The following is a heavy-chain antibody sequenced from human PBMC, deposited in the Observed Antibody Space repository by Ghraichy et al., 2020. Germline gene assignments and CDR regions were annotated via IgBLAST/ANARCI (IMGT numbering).Heavy chain of an antibody. V-gene: IGHV3-23*01. CDR3: AKDPDSSRPSGWFDP. CDR1: GFTFSSYA. Sequence: LSLTCAASGFTFSSYAMSWVRQAPGKGLEWVSAISGSGGSTYYADSVKGRFTISRDNSKNTLYLQMNSLRAEDTAVYYCAKDPDSSRPSGWFDPWGQGTLVTVSS. D-gene: IGHD3-22*01. CDR2: ISGSGGST. J-gene: IGHJ5*02.